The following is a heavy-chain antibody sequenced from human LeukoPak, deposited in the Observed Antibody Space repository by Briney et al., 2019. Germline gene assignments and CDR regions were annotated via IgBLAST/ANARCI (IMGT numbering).Heavy chain of an antibody. CDR3: ARAYYYYMDV. J-gene: IGHJ6*03. CDR1: GYFISSGYF. Sequence: PSETLSLTCSVSGYFISSGYFWGWVRQPPGKGLEWIGEIYHSESTNYNPSLKSRVTITVDKSKNQFSLKLSSVTAADTAVYYCARAYYYYMDVWGKGTTVTVSS. V-gene: IGHV4-38-2*02. CDR2: IYHSEST.